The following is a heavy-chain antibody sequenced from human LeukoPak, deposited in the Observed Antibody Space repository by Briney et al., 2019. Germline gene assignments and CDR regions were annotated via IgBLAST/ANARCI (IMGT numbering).Heavy chain of an antibody. V-gene: IGHV3-30*02. CDR2: IWSDGSSE. J-gene: IGHJ4*02. D-gene: IGHD6-19*01. CDR1: GFTLSVYG. CDR3: AKDPGNGWFGGVDY. Sequence: PGGSLRLSCAASGFTLSVYGMHGVREAPGKGLEWGAFIWSDGSSEDYTDSAKGRFFISRDNSKNTLYLQMNSLRAEATAVYYCAKDPGNGWFGGVDYWGQGTLVTVSS.